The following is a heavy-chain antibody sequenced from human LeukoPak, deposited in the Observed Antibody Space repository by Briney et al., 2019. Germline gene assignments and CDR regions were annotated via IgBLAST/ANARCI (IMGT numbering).Heavy chain of an antibody. CDR2: IWYDGSNK. CDR3: ARDANGDYGYFDY. V-gene: IGHV3-33*01. D-gene: IGHD4-17*01. CDR1: GFTFSSYG. J-gene: IGHJ4*02. Sequence: GRSLRLSCAASGFTFSSYGMHWVRQAPGKGLEWVAVIWYDGSNKYYADSEKGRFTISRDNSKNTLYLQMNSLRAEDTAVYYCARDANGDYGYFDYWGQGTLVTVSS.